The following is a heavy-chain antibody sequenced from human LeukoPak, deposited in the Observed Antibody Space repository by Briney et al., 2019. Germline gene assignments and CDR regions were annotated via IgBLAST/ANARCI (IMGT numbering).Heavy chain of an antibody. J-gene: IGHJ5*02. CDR1: GFTFSSYG. V-gene: IGHV3-30*18. CDR2: ITYDGSNK. D-gene: IGHD6-6*01. CDR3: AKDRGAARPGNWFDP. Sequence: GRSLRLSCAASGFTFSSYGMHWVRQAPGKGPEWVAVITYDGSNKYYADSVKGRFTISRDNSKNTLYLQMNSLRAEDTAVYYCAKDRGAARPGNWFDPWGQGTLVTVSS.